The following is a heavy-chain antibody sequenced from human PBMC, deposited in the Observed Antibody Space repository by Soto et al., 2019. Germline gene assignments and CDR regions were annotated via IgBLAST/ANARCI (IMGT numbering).Heavy chain of an antibody. CDR3: ARDLDWPLEGGFDY. Sequence: QVPLQQSGPGLVKPSQTLSLTCAISGDSVSSNSAAWNWIRQSPSRGLEWLGRTYYRSKWYNDYPVSVKSRITINPDTSKNHFSLQLNSVTPEDTAVYYCARDLDWPLEGGFDYWGQGTLVTVSS. CDR2: TYYRSKWYN. J-gene: IGHJ4*02. CDR1: GDSVSSNSAA. D-gene: IGHD2-21*01. V-gene: IGHV6-1*01.